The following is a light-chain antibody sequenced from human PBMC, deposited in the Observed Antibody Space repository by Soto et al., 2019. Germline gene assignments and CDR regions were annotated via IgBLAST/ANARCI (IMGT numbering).Light chain of an antibody. CDR3: QQYNHWPFA. Sequence: ETVMTQSPATLSVSPGESATLSCRISQSVATSLAWYQQKPGQAPRLLIYGASTRATGVPTRFSGSGSGAEFTLTISSLQSEDLAVYYCQQYNHWPFAFGPGTKMDIK. CDR1: QSVATS. CDR2: GAS. V-gene: IGKV3-15*01. J-gene: IGKJ3*01.